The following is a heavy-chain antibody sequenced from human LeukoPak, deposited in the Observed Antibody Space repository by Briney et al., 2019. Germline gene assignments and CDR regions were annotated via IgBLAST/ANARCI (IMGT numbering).Heavy chain of an antibody. CDR1: GSYW. CDR2: INSDGSWT. D-gene: IGHD2/OR15-2a*01. J-gene: IGHJ4*02. Sequence: PGGSLRLSCAASGSYWMHWVRQAPGKGLVWVSHINSDGSWTSYADSVKGRFTISKDNAKSTAYLQMNNLRAEDTAVYYCVSFYETYWGRGTLVTVSS. V-gene: IGHV3-74*01. CDR3: VSFYETY.